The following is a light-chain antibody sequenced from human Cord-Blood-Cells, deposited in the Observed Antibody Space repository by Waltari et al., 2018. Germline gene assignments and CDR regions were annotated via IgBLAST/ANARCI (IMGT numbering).Light chain of an antibody. V-gene: IGKV4-1*01. Sequence: DIVMTQSPDSLAVSLGERATINCKPSQSVVYSSNNKHYLAWYQQKPGQPPKLLIYWASTRESGVPDRFSGSGSGTDFTLTISSLQAEDVAVYYCQQYYSTPHSFGQGTKLEIK. J-gene: IGKJ2*03. CDR3: QQYYSTPHS. CDR1: QSVVYSSNNKHY. CDR2: WAS.